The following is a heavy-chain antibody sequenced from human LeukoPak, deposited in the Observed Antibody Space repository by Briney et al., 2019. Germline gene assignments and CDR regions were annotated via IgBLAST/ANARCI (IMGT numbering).Heavy chain of an antibody. D-gene: IGHD1-26*01. CDR2: INHNGNVN. J-gene: IGHJ4*02. CDR3: ARDPVEWELLLDY. CDR1: GFTFSSYW. Sequence: GGSLRLSCAASGFTFSSYWMNWARQAPGKGLEWVASINHNGNVNYYVDSVKGRFTISRDNARNSVYLQMASLRVEDTAVYYCARDPVEWELLLDYWGQGTLVTVSS. V-gene: IGHV3-7*01.